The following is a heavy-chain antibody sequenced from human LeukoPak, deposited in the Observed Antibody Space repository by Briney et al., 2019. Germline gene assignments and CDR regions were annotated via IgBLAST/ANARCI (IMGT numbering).Heavy chain of an antibody. Sequence: PSETLSLTCAVYGGSFSGYYWSWIRQPPGKGLEWIGEINHSGSTNYNPPLKSRVTISVDTSKNQFSLKLSSVTAADTAVYYCARSPRIAAAGTGWFDPWGQGTLVTVSS. V-gene: IGHV4-34*01. CDR1: GGSFSGYY. CDR2: INHSGST. J-gene: IGHJ5*02. D-gene: IGHD6-13*01. CDR3: ARSPRIAAAGTGWFDP.